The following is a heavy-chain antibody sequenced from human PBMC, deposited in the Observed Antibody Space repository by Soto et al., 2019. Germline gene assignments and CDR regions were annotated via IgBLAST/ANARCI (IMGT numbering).Heavy chain of an antibody. CDR1: GFSFSNYA. D-gene: IGHD6-19*01. CDR2: ISNRGDNT. Sequence: PGGSLRLSCAASGFSFSNYAITWVRQAPGKGLEWVSSISNRGDNTYYGDSVKGRFTISRDNSKNTLFLQMNSLRAEDTAVFYCATDGPGYRSGWGCFGYWGQGTLVTVSS. J-gene: IGHJ4*02. CDR3: ATDGPGYRSGWGCFGY. V-gene: IGHV3-23*01.